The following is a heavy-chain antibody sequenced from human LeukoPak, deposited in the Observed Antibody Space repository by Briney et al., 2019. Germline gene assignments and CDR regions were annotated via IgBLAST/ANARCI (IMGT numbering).Heavy chain of an antibody. CDR1: GFTLSNYW. D-gene: IGHD1-26*01. J-gene: IGHJ3*01. Sequence: GGSLRLSCAASGFTLSNYWIHWVRQAPGRGLVWVSRINTDGSSTNYADSVRGRFTVSRDNAKNTLYLQMNSLRVEDTPVYYCARVIGWDEPFDLWGHGTLVTVSS. V-gene: IGHV3-74*01. CDR2: INTDGSST. CDR3: ARVIGWDEPFDL.